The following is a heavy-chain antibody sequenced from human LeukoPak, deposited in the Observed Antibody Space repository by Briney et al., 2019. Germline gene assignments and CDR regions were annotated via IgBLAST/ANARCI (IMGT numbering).Heavy chain of an antibody. V-gene: IGHV3-23*01. Sequence: GGSLRLSCAASGFTFSSYAMSWVRQAPGKGLEWVSVISGSGGSTYYADSVKGRFTISRDNSKNTLYLQMNSLRAEDTAVYYCAKYYYASSGYYGGDFDYWGQGTLVTVSS. CDR3: AKYYYASSGYYGGDFDY. J-gene: IGHJ4*02. D-gene: IGHD3-22*01. CDR2: ISGSGGST. CDR1: GFTFSSYA.